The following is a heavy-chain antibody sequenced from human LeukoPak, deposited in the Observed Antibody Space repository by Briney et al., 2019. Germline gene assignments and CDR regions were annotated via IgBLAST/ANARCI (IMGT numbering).Heavy chain of an antibody. V-gene: IGHV3-21*01. D-gene: IGHD4-23*01. CDR1: GFTFSTYW. CDR3: ARDRSYVGFDY. CDR2: ISTSSNI. Sequence: KPGGSLRLSCAASGFTFSTYWINWVRQAPGKGLEWVSSISTSSNIYYADSVKGRFTVSRDNAKNSVYLQTNSLRAEDTAVYYCARDRSYVGFDYWGQGTLVTVSS. J-gene: IGHJ4*02.